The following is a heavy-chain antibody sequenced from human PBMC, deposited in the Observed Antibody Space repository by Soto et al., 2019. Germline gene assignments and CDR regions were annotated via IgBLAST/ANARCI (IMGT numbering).Heavy chain of an antibody. CDR2: IYHSGST. V-gene: IGHV4-4*02. Sequence: QVQLQESGPGLVKPSGTLSLTCAVSGGSISSSNWWSWVRQPPGKGLEWIGEIYHSGSTNYNPSLKSRVTISVDKSKNQFSLKLSSVTAADTAVYYCARDYPAYDILTGYYLSSAFDIWGQGTMVTVSS. J-gene: IGHJ3*02. CDR1: GGSISSSNW. D-gene: IGHD3-9*01. CDR3: ARDYPAYDILTGYYLSSAFDI.